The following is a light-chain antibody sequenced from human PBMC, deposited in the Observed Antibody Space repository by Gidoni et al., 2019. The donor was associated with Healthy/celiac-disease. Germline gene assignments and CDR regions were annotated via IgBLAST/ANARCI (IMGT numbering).Light chain of an antibody. Sequence: EIVFTHSPATLSLSPGERATLACRASQSVSSNYLAWYQQKPGPAPRLLIDGASSRATGIPDRFSGSWSGAYFTLTSSRLEPEDFAVYYCQQYGSSPGTFGPGTKVDIK. CDR3: QQYGSSPGT. CDR1: QSVSSNY. V-gene: IGKV3-20*01. J-gene: IGKJ3*01. CDR2: GAS.